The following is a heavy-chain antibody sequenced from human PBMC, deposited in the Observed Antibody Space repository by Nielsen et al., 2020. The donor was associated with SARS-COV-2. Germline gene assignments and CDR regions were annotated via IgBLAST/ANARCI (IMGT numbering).Heavy chain of an antibody. V-gene: IGHV3-30*03. CDR1: GFTFSSYG. CDR2: ISYDGSNK. Sequence: GGSLRLSCAASGFTFSSYGMHWVRQAPGKGLEWVAVISYDGSNKYYADSVKGRFTISRDNSKNTLYLQMNSLRAEDTAVYYCARVESSGQFDYWGQGTLVTVSS. J-gene: IGHJ4*02. D-gene: IGHD6-19*01. CDR3: ARVESSGQFDY.